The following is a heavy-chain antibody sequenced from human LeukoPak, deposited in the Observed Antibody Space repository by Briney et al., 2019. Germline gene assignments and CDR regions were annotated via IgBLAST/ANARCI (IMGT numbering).Heavy chain of an antibody. J-gene: IGHJ6*03. D-gene: IGHD1-26*01. Sequence: ASVKVSCKASGYTFTSYGISWVRQAPGQGLEWMGWISAYNGNTNYAQKVQGRVTMTTDTSTSTAYMELRSLRSDDTAVYYCARAPAVGATKDYYYMDVWGKGTTVTVSS. V-gene: IGHV1-18*01. CDR3: ARAPAVGATKDYYYMDV. CDR1: GYTFTSYG. CDR2: ISAYNGNT.